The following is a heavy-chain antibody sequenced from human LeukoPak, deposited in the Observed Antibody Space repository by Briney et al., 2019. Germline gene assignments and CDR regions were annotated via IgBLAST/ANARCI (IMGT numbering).Heavy chain of an antibody. CDR2: IYNSENT. D-gene: IGHD6-19*01. J-gene: IGHJ2*01. CDR1: GGSVSSYY. Sequence: SETLSLTCTVSGGSVSSYYWSWIRQPPGKGLEWIGYIYNSENTKYNSSRESRVTISGDTPKNQFFLKLISVTAADTAVYYCARFHSGPSGWYVLWYFDLWGRGTLVTVSS. V-gene: IGHV4-4*09. CDR3: ARFHSGPSGWYVLWYFDL.